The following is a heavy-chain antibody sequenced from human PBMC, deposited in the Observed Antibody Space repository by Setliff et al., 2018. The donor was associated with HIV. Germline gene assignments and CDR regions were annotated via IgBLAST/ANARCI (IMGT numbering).Heavy chain of an antibody. CDR1: GGSMSSQY. V-gene: IGHV4-59*11. D-gene: IGHD3-9*01. Sequence: SETLSLTCTASGGSMSSQYWSWVWQSPGKGLEWIGYIFYSATDYNPSLKSRVTMSIDTSKNQFSLNLRSVTAADTAVYYCARLGGILTGTPVIDYWGQGTLVTVSS. CDR3: ARLGGILTGTPVIDY. CDR2: IFYSAT. J-gene: IGHJ4*02.